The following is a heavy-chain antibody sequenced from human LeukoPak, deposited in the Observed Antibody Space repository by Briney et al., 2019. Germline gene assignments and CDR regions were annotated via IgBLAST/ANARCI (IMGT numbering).Heavy chain of an antibody. CDR1: GFTFSSYS. CDR3: ARDRGGSNWTGGNWFDP. V-gene: IGHV3-48*04. CDR2: ISSSGSTI. J-gene: IGHJ5*02. D-gene: IGHD1-20*01. Sequence: GGSLRLSCAASGFTFSSYSMNWVRQAPGKGLEWVSYISSSGSTIYYADSVKGRFTISRDNAKNSLYLQMNSLRAEDTAVYYCARDRGGSNWTGGNWFDPWGQGTLVTVSS.